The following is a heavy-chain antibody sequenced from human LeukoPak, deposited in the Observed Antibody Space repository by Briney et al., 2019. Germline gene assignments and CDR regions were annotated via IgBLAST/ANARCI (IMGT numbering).Heavy chain of an antibody. J-gene: IGHJ4*02. V-gene: IGHV1-3*01. CDR3: ARDSDSSSWSWVY. D-gene: IGHD6-13*01. Sequence: ASVKVSCKASGYRFTTDMYTIHWLRQAPGHRLEWMGWINAGNGNTKYSQKFQGRVTITGDTSARTVYMEVSSLVSEDTAVYYCARDSDSSSWSWVYWGQGTLVTVSS. CDR2: INAGNGNT. CDR1: GYRFTTDMYT.